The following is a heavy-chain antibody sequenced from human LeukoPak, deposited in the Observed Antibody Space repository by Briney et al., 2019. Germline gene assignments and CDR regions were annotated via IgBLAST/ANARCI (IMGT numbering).Heavy chain of an antibody. CDR1: GFTFDDYA. Sequence: TGGSLRLSCAASGFTFDDYAMHWVRQAPGKGLEWVAFIRYDGSNKYYADSVKGRFTISRDNSKNTLYLQMNSLRAEDTAVYYCAKSYVGATFNYYYYMDVWGKGTTVTVSS. CDR3: AKSYVGATFNYYYYMDV. CDR2: IRYDGSNK. D-gene: IGHD1-26*01. J-gene: IGHJ6*03. V-gene: IGHV3-30*02.